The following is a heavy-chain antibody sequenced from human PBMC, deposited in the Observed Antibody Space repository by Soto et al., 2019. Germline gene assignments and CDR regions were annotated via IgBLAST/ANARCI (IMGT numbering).Heavy chain of an antibody. J-gene: IGHJ6*02. D-gene: IGHD6-13*01. CDR2: IVVGSGNT. CDR1: GFTFTSSA. V-gene: IGHV1-58*02. Sequence: SVKVSCKASGFTFTSSAMQWVRQARGQRLEWIGWIVVGSGNTKYSRKFQGRVTITRDTSASTAYMELSSLRSEDTAVYYCAAGYSSSWYYYYYGMDVWGQGTTVTVSS. CDR3: AAGYSSSWYYYYYGMDV.